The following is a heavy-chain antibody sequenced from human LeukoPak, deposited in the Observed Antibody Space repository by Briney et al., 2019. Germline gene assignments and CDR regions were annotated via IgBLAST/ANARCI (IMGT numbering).Heavy chain of an antibody. V-gene: IGHV3-20*04. CDR2: INWNGGST. Sequence: PGGSLRLSCAASGFTFDDYGMSWVRQAPGKGLEWVSCINWNGGSTGYADSVKGRFTISRDNAKNSLYLQMNSLRAEDTAVYYCARAAACTLGLWDYYYYYRDVWGKGTTVTVSS. CDR1: GFTFDDYG. J-gene: IGHJ6*03. D-gene: IGHD6-13*01. CDR3: ARAAACTLGLWDYYYYYRDV.